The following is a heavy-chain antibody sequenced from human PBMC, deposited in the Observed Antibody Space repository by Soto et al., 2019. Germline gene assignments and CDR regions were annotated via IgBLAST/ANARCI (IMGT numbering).Heavy chain of an antibody. J-gene: IGHJ6*02. CDR1: GFTFSSYD. CDR3: AKDSVLYYYYYGMDV. V-gene: IGHV3-30*18. CDR2: ISYDGSNK. Sequence: PGGSLRLSCAASGFTFSSYDMHWVRQAPGKGLEWVAVISYDGSNKYYADSVKGRFTISRDNSKNTLYLQMNSLRAEDTAVYYCAKDSVLYYYYYGMDVWGQGTTVTVSS.